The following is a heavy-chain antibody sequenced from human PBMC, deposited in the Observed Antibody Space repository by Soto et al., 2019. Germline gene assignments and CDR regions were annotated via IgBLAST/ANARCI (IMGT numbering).Heavy chain of an antibody. J-gene: IGHJ6*03. CDR3: ARGYYYGSGSKGYMDV. CDR1: GYTFTSYD. Sequence: ASVKVSCKASGYTFTSYDINWVRLATGQGLEWMGWMNPNSGNTGYAQKFQGRVTMTRSTSISTAYMELSSLRSEDTAVYYCARGYYYGSGSKGYMDVWGKGTTVTVSS. V-gene: IGHV1-8*01. D-gene: IGHD3-10*01. CDR2: MNPNSGNT.